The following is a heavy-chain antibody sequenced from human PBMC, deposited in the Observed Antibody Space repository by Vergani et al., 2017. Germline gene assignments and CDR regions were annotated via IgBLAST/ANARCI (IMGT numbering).Heavy chain of an antibody. CDR2: ISSSGSTI. D-gene: IGHD3-3*01. J-gene: IGHJ4*02. V-gene: IGHV3-48*03. CDR3: ARVGTIFGVVIPNDY. CDR1: GFTFSSYE. Sequence: EVQLVESGGGLVKPGGSLRLSCAASGFTFSSYEMHWVRQAPGKGLEWVSYISSSGSTIYYADSVKGRFTISRDNAKNSLYLQMNSLRAEDTAVYYCARVGTIFGVVIPNDYWGQGTLVTVSS.